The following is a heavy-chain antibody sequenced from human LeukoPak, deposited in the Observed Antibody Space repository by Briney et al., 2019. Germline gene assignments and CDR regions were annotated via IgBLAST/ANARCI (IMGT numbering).Heavy chain of an antibody. V-gene: IGHV1-3*01. CDR3: ARLIAAANENNGY. CDR1: GYIFTNYV. J-gene: IGHJ4*02. Sequence: ASVKVSCKASGYIFTNYVIHWVRQAPGQRLEWMGWINAGNGNTKYSQKFQGRVTITRDTSASTVYMELSSLRSEDTAVYHCARLIAAANENNGYWGQGTLVTVSS. CDR2: INAGNGNT. D-gene: IGHD6-13*01.